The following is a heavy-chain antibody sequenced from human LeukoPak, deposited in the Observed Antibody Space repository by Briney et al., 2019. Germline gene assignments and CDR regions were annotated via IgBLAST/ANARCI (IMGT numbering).Heavy chain of an antibody. CDR1: GFTFSNYA. D-gene: IGHD5-18*01. V-gene: IGHV3-64D*09. CDR2: ISSDWSST. Sequence: GGSLRLSCSASGFTFSNYAMHWVRQAPGKGLDYVSGISSDWSSTNYADSVKGRFTISRDNSKDTLYLQMSSLRPEDTAVYYCAKDGRYGYRAFDCWGQGTLVTVSS. CDR3: AKDGRYGYRAFDC. J-gene: IGHJ4*02.